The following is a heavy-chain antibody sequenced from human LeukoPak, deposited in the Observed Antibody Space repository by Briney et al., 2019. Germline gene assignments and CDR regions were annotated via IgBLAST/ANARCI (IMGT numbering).Heavy chain of an antibody. CDR1: GYTLTELS. V-gene: IGHV1-24*01. CDR2: FDPEDGET. Sequence: ASVKVSCKVSGYTLTELSMHWVRQAPGKGLEWMGGFDPEDGETIYAQKFQGRVTMTEDTSTDTAYMELSSLRSEDTAVYYCATGVTYYYGSGSPLGDYWGQGTLVTVSS. CDR3: ATGVTYYYGSGSPLGDY. J-gene: IGHJ4*02. D-gene: IGHD3-10*01.